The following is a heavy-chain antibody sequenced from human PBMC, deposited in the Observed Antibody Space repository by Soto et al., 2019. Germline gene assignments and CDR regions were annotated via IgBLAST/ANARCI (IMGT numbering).Heavy chain of an antibody. Sequence: QVQLVQSGAEVKKPGSSVKVSCKASGGTFSSYAISWVRQAPGQGLEWMGGIIPIFGTANYAQKFQGRVTITADESTSTAYMELSSLRSEDTAMYYCARCVVVPAAMGFCYYYGMDVWGQGTTVTVSS. CDR1: GGTFSSYA. J-gene: IGHJ6*02. D-gene: IGHD2-2*01. V-gene: IGHV1-69*01. CDR3: ARCVVVPAAMGFCYYYGMDV. CDR2: IIPIFGTA.